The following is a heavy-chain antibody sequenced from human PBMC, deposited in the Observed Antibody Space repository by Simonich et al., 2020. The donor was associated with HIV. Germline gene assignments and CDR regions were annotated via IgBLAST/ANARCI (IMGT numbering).Heavy chain of an antibody. J-gene: IGHJ2*01. V-gene: IGHV1-18*01. D-gene: IGHD3-10*01. CDR1: GYRFTSYG. Sequence: QVQLVQSGAEVKKPGASVKVSCKASGYRFTSYGINWVRQAPGQGLEWVGGTPEQGMRLMYRLRGYNGNTNVAQSFPGSVTMTTDTSTSTAYMELRSLRSDDTAVYYCASTSGVWFGEGWYFDLWGRGTLVTVSS. CDR2: TPEQGMRLMYRLRGYNGNT. CDR3: ASTSGVWFGEGWYFDL.